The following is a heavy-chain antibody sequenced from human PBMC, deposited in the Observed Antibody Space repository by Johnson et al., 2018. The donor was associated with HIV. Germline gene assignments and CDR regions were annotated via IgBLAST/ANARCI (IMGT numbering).Heavy chain of an antibody. CDR2: IYSGGTT. J-gene: IGHJ3*02. D-gene: IGHD4-23*01. CDR3: AREGSTVVTSAFDI. V-gene: IGHV3-53*01. Sequence: VRLVESGGGLIQPGGSLRLSCAASGFTVSSNYMSWVRQAPGKGLEWVSVIYSGGTTYYADSVTGRFTISRDNSKNTLYLQMNSLRAEDTAVYYCAREGSTVVTSAFDIWGQGTLVTVSS. CDR1: GFTVSSNY.